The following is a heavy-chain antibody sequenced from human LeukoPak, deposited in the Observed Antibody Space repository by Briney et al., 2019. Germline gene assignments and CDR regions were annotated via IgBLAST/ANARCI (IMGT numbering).Heavy chain of an antibody. V-gene: IGHV1-18*01. CDR2: ISAYNGNT. D-gene: IGHD3-10*01. CDR1: GYTFTSYG. J-gene: IGHJ4*02. CDR3: ARATYYYGSGSPTYFDY. Sequence: ASVKVSCKASGYTFTSYGISWVRQAPGQGLEWRGWISAYNGNTNYAQKLQGRVTMTTDTSTSTAYMELRSLRSDDTAVYYCARATYYYGSGSPTYFDYWGQGTLVTVSS.